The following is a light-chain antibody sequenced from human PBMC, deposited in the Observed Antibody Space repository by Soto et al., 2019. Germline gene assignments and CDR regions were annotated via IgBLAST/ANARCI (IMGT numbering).Light chain of an antibody. V-gene: IGLV2-14*01. Sequence: QSALTQPASVSGSPGQSITISCTGTSSDVGGYNYVSWYQQHPGKAPKLIIYEVSNRPSGVSNRFSGSKSGNTASQTISGLQAEDEADYYCSSYTGSSTPYVFGTGTKVTVL. CDR3: SSYTGSSTPYV. J-gene: IGLJ1*01. CDR1: SSDVGGYNY. CDR2: EVS.